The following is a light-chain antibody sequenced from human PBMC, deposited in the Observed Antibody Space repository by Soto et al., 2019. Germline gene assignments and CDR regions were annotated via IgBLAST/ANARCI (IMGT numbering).Light chain of an antibody. Sequence: QSALTQPAPVSGSPGQSITISCTGTSSDVGGYKYVSWYQQYPGKAPKLMIYDVSNRPSGISNRFSGSKSGNTASLTISGLQVEDEADYYCSSYTSRITVIFGGGTQLTVL. J-gene: IGLJ2*01. V-gene: IGLV2-14*03. CDR1: SSDVGGYKY. CDR3: SSYTSRITVI. CDR2: DVS.